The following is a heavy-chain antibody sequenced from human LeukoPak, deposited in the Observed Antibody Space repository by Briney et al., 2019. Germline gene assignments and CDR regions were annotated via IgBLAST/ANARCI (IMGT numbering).Heavy chain of an antibody. CDR2: ISSSGSTI. CDR3: AKGGRGYSYGSLDY. J-gene: IGHJ4*02. CDR1: GFTFSDYY. V-gene: IGHV3-11*01. Sequence: GGSLRLSCAASGFTFSDYYMSWIRQAPGKGLEWVSYISSSGSTIYYADSVKGRFTISRDNSKNTLYLQMNSLRVEDTAVYYCAKGGRGYSYGSLDYWGQGTLVTVSS. D-gene: IGHD5-18*01.